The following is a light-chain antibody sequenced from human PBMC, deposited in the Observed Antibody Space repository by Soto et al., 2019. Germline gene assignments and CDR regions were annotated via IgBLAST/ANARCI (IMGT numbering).Light chain of an antibody. Sequence: EIVLTQSPGTLSLSPGERATLSCRASQTISNSYLAWYQHKSGQAPRLLISAASSRATGIPDRFSGSGCGTDFTLTINRLEPEVFAVYYCQQYVNPVRTFGKRTKVDIK. V-gene: IGKV3-20*01. J-gene: IGKJ1*01. CDR1: QTISNSY. CDR2: AAS. CDR3: QQYVNPVRT.